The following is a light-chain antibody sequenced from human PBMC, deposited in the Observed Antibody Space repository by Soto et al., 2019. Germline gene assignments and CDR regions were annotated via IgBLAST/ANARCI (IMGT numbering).Light chain of an antibody. V-gene: IGLV1-40*01. CDR1: SSDIGAGYD. CDR3: QSYDSSLSAYV. Sequence: QSVLTQPPSVSEAPGQRVTISCTGSSSDIGAGYDVHWYQQLPGTAPKLLIYGNSDRPSGVPDRFSGSKSGTSASLAITGLQAEDEADYSCQSYDSSLSAYVFGTGTKVTVL. CDR2: GNS. J-gene: IGLJ1*01.